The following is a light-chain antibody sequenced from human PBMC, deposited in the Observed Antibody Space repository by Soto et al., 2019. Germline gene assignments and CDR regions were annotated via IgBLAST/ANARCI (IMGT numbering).Light chain of an antibody. CDR1: SSDVGGYNH. J-gene: IGLJ2*01. CDR2: DVI. CDR3: SSYTTSSTVV. Sequence: QSVLTQPASVSGSPGQSIAIACTGTSSDVGGYNHVSWYQQYPGKAPKLIVYDVINRPSGVSNRFSGSKSGNTASLTISGLQAEDEADYYCSSYTTSSTVVFGGGTKVTVL. V-gene: IGLV2-14*03.